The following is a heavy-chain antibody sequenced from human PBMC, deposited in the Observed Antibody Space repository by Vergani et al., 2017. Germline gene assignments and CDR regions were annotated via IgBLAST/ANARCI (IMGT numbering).Heavy chain of an antibody. CDR3: AAHYGSVSYLLESWFDP. CDR1: GYTFTSYG. D-gene: IGHD3-10*01. Sequence: QVQLVQSGAEVKKPGASVKVSCKASGYTFTSYGISWVRQAPGQGLEWMGWISAYNGNTNYAQKLQGRVTMTTDTSTSTAYMELRSLRSDDTAVYYCAAHYGSVSYLLESWFDPWGQGTLVTVSS. CDR2: ISAYNGNT. V-gene: IGHV1-18*01. J-gene: IGHJ5*02.